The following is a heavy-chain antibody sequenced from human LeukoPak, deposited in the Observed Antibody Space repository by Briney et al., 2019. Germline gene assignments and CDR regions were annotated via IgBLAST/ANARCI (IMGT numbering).Heavy chain of an antibody. V-gene: IGHV3-30-3*01. CDR2: ISYDGSNK. Sequence: GGSLRLSCAASGFTFSSYAMHWVRQAPGKGLEWVAVISYDGSNKYYADSVKGRFTISRDNAKNSLYLQMNSLRAEDTAVYYCARLAPKRHGSGSYADAFDIWGQGTMVTVSS. J-gene: IGHJ3*02. CDR1: GFTFSSYA. D-gene: IGHD3-10*01. CDR3: ARLAPKRHGSGSYADAFDI.